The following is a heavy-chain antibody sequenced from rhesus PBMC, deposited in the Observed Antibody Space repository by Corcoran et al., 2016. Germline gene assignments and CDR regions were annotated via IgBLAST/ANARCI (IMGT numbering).Heavy chain of an antibody. Sequence: QVQLQESGPGLVKPSETLSLTCTVSGASISSNWWTWIRQPPGKGLEWIGEINGNSGSTNYNPALKSRVTVSKDASKNQFSLKLSSVTAADTAVYYCARGIAAGPGYWGQGVLVTVSS. CDR1: GASISSNW. D-gene: IGHD6-13*01. CDR3: ARGIAAGPGY. V-gene: IGHV4-80*01. J-gene: IGHJ4*01. CDR2: INGNSGST.